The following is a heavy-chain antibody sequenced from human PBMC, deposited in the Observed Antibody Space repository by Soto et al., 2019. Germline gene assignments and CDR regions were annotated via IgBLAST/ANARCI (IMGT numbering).Heavy chain of an antibody. CDR2: IYRDETT. CDR1: GFTVSSNY. Sequence: TGGSLRLSCVASGFTVSSNYLNWVRQAPGKGLEWVSTIYRDETTTYADSVKGRFTISRDDSKNILYLQLSSLRVEDTAVYYCAKAPQPYDVLTAPEYWGQGTLVTVSS. CDR3: AKAPQPYDVLTAPEY. J-gene: IGHJ4*02. D-gene: IGHD3-9*01. V-gene: IGHV3-53*01.